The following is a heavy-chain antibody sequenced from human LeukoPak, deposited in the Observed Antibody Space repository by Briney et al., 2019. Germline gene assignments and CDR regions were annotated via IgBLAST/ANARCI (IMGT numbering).Heavy chain of an antibody. CDR1: GYSFTSYW. CDR2: IYPGDSDT. Sequence: GESLKISCKGSGYSFTSYWIGWVRQMPGKGLEWMGIIYPGDSDTRYSPSFQGQVTISADKSISTAYLQWSSLKASDTAMYYCATHSYGDFYYYYGMDVWGQGTTVTVSS. CDR3: ATHSYGDFYYYYGMDV. J-gene: IGHJ6*02. D-gene: IGHD4-17*01. V-gene: IGHV5-51*01.